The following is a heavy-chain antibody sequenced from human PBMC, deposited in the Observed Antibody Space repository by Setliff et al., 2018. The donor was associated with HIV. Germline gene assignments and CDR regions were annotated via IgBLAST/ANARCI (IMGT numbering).Heavy chain of an antibody. V-gene: IGHV3-30*06. J-gene: IGHJ4*02. CDR2: ISYNGNYQ. D-gene: IGHD1-26*01. CDR3: APHMGIH. CDR1: GFRFVGFG. Sequence: GGSLGLSCAASGFRFVGFGMHWVRQAPGKGLEWVGLISYNGNYQYYSDSVKGRFSISRDNSNNTLYLQINSLRVEDTAVYFCAPHMGIHWGRGTQVTVSS.